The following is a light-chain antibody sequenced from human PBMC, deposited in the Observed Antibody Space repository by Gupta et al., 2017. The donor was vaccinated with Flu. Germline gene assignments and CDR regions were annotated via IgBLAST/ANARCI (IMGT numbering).Light chain of an antibody. CDR3: QQYGSSPRT. J-gene: IGKJ1*01. CDR2: ATS. V-gene: IGKV3-20*01. CDR1: QTVETSY. Sequence: GPLSWSPGERATFSCRASQTVETSYLAWYQQKPGQAPRLLIYATSSRATGIPDRFSGSGSGTEYTLTISRLEPEDFAVYYCQQYGSSPRTFGQGTKVEIK.